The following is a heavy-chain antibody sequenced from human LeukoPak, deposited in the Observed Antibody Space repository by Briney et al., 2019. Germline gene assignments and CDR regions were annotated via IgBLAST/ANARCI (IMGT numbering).Heavy chain of an antibody. D-gene: IGHD3-10*01. CDR3: ARDRFGEFDYYGMDV. Sequence: GGSLRLSCAASGFTVNSNYVSWVRQAPGKGLEWVSVIYSGGSTYYADSVKGRFTISRDNSKNTLYLQMNSLRAEDTAVYYCARDRFGEFDYYGMDVWGQGTTVTVSS. V-gene: IGHV3-66*01. CDR1: GFTVNSNY. J-gene: IGHJ6*02. CDR2: IYSGGST.